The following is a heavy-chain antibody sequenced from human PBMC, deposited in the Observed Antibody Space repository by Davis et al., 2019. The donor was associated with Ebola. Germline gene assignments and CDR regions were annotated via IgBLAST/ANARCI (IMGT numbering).Heavy chain of an antibody. CDR3: ARRDAYNRPLDY. Sequence: GESLKISCKDSGYSFTNYWIDWVRQMPGKGLEWMGIIYPGDSDTRYSPSFQGQVTISADKSINTAFLQWSSLKASDTAMYYCARRDAYNRPLDYWGQGTLVTVS. J-gene: IGHJ4*02. V-gene: IGHV5-51*01. CDR2: IYPGDSDT. CDR1: GYSFTNYW. D-gene: IGHD5-24*01.